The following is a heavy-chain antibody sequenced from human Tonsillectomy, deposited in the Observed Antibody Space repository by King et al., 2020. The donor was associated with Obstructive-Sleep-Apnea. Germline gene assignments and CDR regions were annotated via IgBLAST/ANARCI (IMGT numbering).Heavy chain of an antibody. CDR2: IYPGDSDT. V-gene: IGHV5-51*01. Sequence: VQLVESGAEVKKPGESLKISCKGSGYSFTSYWIGWVRQMPGKGLEWMGNIYPGDSDTRYSPSFQGQVTISADKSISTAYLQWSSLKASDTAMYYCARLPCSGGSCYSAYYFDYWGQGTLVTVSS. D-gene: IGHD2-15*01. CDR1: GYSFTSYW. CDR3: ARLPCSGGSCYSAYYFDY. J-gene: IGHJ4*02.